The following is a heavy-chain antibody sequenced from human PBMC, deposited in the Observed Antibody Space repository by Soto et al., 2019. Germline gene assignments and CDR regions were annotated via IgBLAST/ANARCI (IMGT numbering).Heavy chain of an antibody. CDR1: GYTFTGYY. CDR3: ARDATYYYDISGYYDERDGAFDI. J-gene: IGHJ3*02. D-gene: IGHD3-22*01. CDR2: INPNSGGT. Sequence: ASVKVSCKASGYTFTGYYMHWVRQAPGQGLEWMGWINPNSGGTNYAQKFQGWVTMTRDTSISTAYMELSRLRSDDTAVYYCARDATYYYDISGYYDERDGAFDIRGQRTMVTVSS. V-gene: IGHV1-2*04.